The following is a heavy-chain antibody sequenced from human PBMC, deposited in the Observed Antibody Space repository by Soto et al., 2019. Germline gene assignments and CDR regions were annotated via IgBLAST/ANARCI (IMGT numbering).Heavy chain of an antibody. CDR3: TLTDAFDI. CDR1: GFTFSGSA. Sequence: GGSLRLSCAASGFTFSGSAMHWVRQASGKGLEWVGRIRSKANSYATAYAASVKGRFTISRDDSKNTAYMQMNSLKTEDTAVYCCTLTDAFDIWGQGTMVTVSS. D-gene: IGHD7-27*01. J-gene: IGHJ3*02. V-gene: IGHV3-73*01. CDR2: IRSKANSYAT.